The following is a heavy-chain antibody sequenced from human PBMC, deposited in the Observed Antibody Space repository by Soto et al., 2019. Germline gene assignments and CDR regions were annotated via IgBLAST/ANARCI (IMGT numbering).Heavy chain of an antibody. Sequence: SERMSLASTVASGSITTPCSSWGWIRQPPGKAPEWIGYVYHNGNAYPKPSLKSRVTISLDGAKNQFSLKMTSVTAADTGLYYCAARPYYYYGLDVWGQGTTVTVSS. J-gene: IGHJ6*02. V-gene: IGHV4-30-2*01. D-gene: IGHD3-10*01. CDR2: VYHNGNA. CDR1: SGSITTPCSS. CDR3: AARPYYYYGLDV.